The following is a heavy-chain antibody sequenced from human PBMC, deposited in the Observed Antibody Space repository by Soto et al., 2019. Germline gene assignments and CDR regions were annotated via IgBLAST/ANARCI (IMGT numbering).Heavy chain of an antibody. CDR3: AKGCQYSSGWCCFDP. CDR1: GFTFSTYG. V-gene: IGHV3-30*18. J-gene: IGHJ5*02. Sequence: QVQLVESGGGVVQPGTSLRLSCAASGFTFSTYGMYWVRQAPGKGLEWVAVISYDGSNKYYVDSVKGRFTISRDNSKNTLYLQMSSLRAEDTAVYYCAKGCQYSSGWCCFDPWGQGTLVTVSS. CDR2: ISYDGSNK. D-gene: IGHD6-19*01.